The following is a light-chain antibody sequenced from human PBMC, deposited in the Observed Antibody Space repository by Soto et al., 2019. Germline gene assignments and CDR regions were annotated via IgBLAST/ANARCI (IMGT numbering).Light chain of an antibody. Sequence: DLQMTQSPSTLSASVGDRVTITCRASQSISSWLAWYQQKPGKAPKLLIYDASSLESGVPSRFSGSGSGTEFTLTSSRLQPDDFATYYCQQYNSYPVTFGQGTKVEIK. CDR3: QQYNSYPVT. J-gene: IGKJ1*01. V-gene: IGKV1-5*01. CDR1: QSISSW. CDR2: DAS.